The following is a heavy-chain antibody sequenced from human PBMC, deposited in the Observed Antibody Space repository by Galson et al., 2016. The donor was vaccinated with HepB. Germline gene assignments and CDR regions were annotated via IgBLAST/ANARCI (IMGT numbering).Heavy chain of an antibody. CDR2: IKQDGTEK. Sequence: SLRLSCAASVFTFSTYWMSWVRQAPGKGLEWVANIKQDGTEKYYVDSVKGRFTISRDNAKKSLYLQMDSLRAEDTAVYYCARVLPGSYYGMDVWGQGTTVIVSS. CDR1: VFTFSTYW. D-gene: IGHD1-14*01. J-gene: IGHJ6*02. V-gene: IGHV3-7*04. CDR3: ARVLPGSYYGMDV.